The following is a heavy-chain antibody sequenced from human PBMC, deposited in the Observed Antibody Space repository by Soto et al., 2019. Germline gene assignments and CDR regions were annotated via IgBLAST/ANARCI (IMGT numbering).Heavy chain of an antibody. D-gene: IGHD2-21*02. Sequence: GGSLRLSCAASGFIFSNYAMTWGRQGPGRGLEWVSTTSFSGGRTYYADSVKGRFTISRDNSNNTLFLQMSSLRAEDTAIYYCAKDSRAFCGGDCSKDYWGQGTLVTVSS. V-gene: IGHV3-23*01. J-gene: IGHJ4*02. CDR2: TSFSGGRT. CDR3: AKDSRAFCGGDCSKDY. CDR1: GFIFSNYA.